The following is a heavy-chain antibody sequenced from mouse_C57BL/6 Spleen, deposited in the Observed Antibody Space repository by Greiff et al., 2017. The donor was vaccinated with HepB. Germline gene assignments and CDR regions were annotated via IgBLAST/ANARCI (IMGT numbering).Heavy chain of an antibody. D-gene: IGHD1-1*02. Sequence: VQLQQSGAELVMPGASVKLSCKASGYTFTSYWMHWVKQRPGQGLEWIGEIDPSDSYTNYNQKLKGKSTVTVDKSSSTAYMQLSSLTSEDSAVYYCARWVGSYAMDYWGQGTSVTVSS. CDR3: ARWVGSYAMDY. CDR1: GYTFTSYW. CDR2: IDPSDSYT. V-gene: IGHV1-69*01. J-gene: IGHJ4*01.